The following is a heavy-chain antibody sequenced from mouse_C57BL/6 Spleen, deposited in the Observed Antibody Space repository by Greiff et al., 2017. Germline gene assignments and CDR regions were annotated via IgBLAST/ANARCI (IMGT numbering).Heavy chain of an antibody. CDR3: GRSDYDYYYAMDY. J-gene: IGHJ4*01. Sequence: QVQLKESGAELASPGASVTLSCKASGYTFTDHIMNWVKKRPGQGLEWMGRIYPVSGETNYNQKFMGKATFSVDRSSSTVYMVLNSLTSEDSAVYYCGRSDYDYYYAMDYWGQGTSVTVSS. V-gene: IGHV1-11*01. CDR2: IYPVSGET. CDR1: GYTFTDHI. D-gene: IGHD2-4*01.